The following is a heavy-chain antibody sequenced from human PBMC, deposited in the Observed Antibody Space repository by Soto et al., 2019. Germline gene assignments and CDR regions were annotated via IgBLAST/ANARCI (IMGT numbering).Heavy chain of an antibody. J-gene: IGHJ6*02. CDR1: GGSISSGGYY. D-gene: IGHD3-10*01. CDR3: ARDRRFGEVDYYYGMDV. V-gene: IGHV4-31*03. Sequence: QVQLQESGPGLVKPSQTLSLTCTVSGGSISSGGYYWSWIRQHPGKGLEWIGYIYYSGSTYYNPSLKSRVTISVDTSKNQFSLKLSSVTAADTAVYYCARDRRFGEVDYYYGMDVWGQGTTVTVSS. CDR2: IYYSGST.